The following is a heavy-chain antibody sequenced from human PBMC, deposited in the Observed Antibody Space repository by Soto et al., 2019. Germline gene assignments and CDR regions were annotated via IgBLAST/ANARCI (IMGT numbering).Heavy chain of an antibody. D-gene: IGHD1-26*01. Sequence: GGSLRLSCAASGVTFSNFAMSWVRPAPGKGLEWVSAISGSGGSTYYADSVKGRFTISRDNSKNTLYLQMNSLRAEDTAVYYCAKHLSGTYYFDYWGQGTLVTVSS. CDR2: ISGSGGST. CDR1: GVTFSNFA. J-gene: IGHJ4*02. V-gene: IGHV3-23*01. CDR3: AKHLSGTYYFDY.